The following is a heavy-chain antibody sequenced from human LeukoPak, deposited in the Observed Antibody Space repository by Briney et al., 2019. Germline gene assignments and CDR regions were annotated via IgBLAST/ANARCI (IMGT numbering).Heavy chain of an antibody. CDR3: ASLSIAAAGTLDY. CDR1: GYTFTGYY. Sequence: ASVKVSCKASGYTFTGYYMHWVRQAPGQGLEWMGWINPNSGGTNYAQKFQGRVTMTRDTSISTAYMELSRLRSDDTAVYYCASLSIAAAGTLDYWGQGTLVTVS. D-gene: IGHD6-13*01. J-gene: IGHJ4*02. V-gene: IGHV1-2*02. CDR2: INPNSGGT.